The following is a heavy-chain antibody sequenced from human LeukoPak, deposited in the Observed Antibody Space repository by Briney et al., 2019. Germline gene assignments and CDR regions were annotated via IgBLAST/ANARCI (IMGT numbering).Heavy chain of an antibody. Sequence: GGSLRLSCAASGFTLSSYWMSWVRQAPGKGLEWVANIKQDGSEKYYVDSVKGRFTISRDNAKNSLYLQMNSLRAEDTAVYYCARDLPFFEVYSSGWDVSMDVWGQGTTVTVS. D-gene: IGHD6-19*01. CDR2: IKQDGSEK. CDR1: GFTLSSYW. J-gene: IGHJ6*02. CDR3: ARDLPFFEVYSSGWDVSMDV. V-gene: IGHV3-7*01.